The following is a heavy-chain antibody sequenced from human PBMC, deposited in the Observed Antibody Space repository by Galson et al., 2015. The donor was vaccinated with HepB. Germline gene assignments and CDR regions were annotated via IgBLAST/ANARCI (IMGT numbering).Heavy chain of an antibody. CDR1: GYTFTSYG. CDR3: ARGADKYYDFWSGYYTPGEWFDP. CDR2: ISAYNGNT. V-gene: IGHV1-18*01. Sequence: SVKVSCKASGYTFTSYGISWVRQAPGQGLEWMGWISAYNGNTNYAQKLQGRVTMTTDTSTSTAYMELRSLRSDDTAVYYCARGADKYYDFWSGYYTPGEWFDPWGQGTLVTVSS. D-gene: IGHD3-3*01. J-gene: IGHJ5*02.